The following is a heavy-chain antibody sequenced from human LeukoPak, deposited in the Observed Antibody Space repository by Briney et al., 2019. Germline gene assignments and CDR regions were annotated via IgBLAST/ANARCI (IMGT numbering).Heavy chain of an antibody. D-gene: IGHD4-17*01. CDR1: GYTFTSYG. CDR2: IIAYNGNT. Sequence: GASVKVSCKASGYTFTSYGISWVRQAPGQGLEWMGWIIAYNGNTNYAQKLQGRVTMTTDTSTSTAYMELRSLRSDDTAVYYCARGPTTVTTTDFDYWGQGTLVTVSS. CDR3: ARGPTTVTTTDFDY. V-gene: IGHV1-18*01. J-gene: IGHJ4*02.